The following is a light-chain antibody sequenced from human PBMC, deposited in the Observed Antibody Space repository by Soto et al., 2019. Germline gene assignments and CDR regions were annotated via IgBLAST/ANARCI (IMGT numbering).Light chain of an antibody. CDR3: QLYGSYTFT. CDR1: QSVTSSF. J-gene: IGKJ2*01. CDR2: GAS. Sequence: EVVLTQSPGTLSSSPGERATLSCRTSQSVTSSFLSWFQQKPGQPPRLLLYGASRRATGTPDRFSGSGSGTDFTLIISRLEPEDSAVYHCQLYGSYTFTFGQGTKVDIK. V-gene: IGKV3-20*01.